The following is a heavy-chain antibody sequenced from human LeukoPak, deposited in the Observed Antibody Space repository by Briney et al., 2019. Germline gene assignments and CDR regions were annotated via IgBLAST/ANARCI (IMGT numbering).Heavy chain of an antibody. D-gene: IGHD3-10*01. V-gene: IGHV3-30*02. CDR3: AKDNAYYYADY. Sequence: GGSLRLSCAASGFTFSSCGMHWVRQAPGKGPEWVTFIGYDGRNKYYADSVKGRFTISRDNSKNTLYLQMNSLRAEDTAVYYCAKDNAYYYADYWGQGTLVTVSS. CDR2: IGYDGRNK. CDR1: GFTFSSCG. J-gene: IGHJ4*02.